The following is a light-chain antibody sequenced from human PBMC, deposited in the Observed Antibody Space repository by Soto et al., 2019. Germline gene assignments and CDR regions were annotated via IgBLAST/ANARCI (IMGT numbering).Light chain of an antibody. CDR2: AAS. J-gene: IGKJ1*01. CDR1: QGISTY. CDR3: QQSCNPTCT. V-gene: IGKV1-39*01. Sequence: DVEMTQSPSSLSGSTGDRATITCRASQGISTYLNWYQQKPGKAPNLLIYAASSLHSGVPSRFRGSGSETDFTLTISSLQPEDFATYSCQQSCNPTCTFGQGTKVDIK.